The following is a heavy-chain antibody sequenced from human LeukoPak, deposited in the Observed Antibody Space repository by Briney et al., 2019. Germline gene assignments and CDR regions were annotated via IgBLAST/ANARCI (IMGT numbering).Heavy chain of an antibody. CDR2: SSSGGNNI. V-gene: IGHV3-48*03. CDR3: ARDRGYYHGLDV. J-gene: IGHJ6*02. Sequence: SGGSLRLSCAASGFTLSSYEMKWVGQAPGKGREGVSYSSSGGNNIYYADSVKGRFTMSRHNAKNSLYLQMNSLRAEDTAVYYCARDRGYYHGLDVWGQGATVTVSS. CDR1: GFTLSSYE.